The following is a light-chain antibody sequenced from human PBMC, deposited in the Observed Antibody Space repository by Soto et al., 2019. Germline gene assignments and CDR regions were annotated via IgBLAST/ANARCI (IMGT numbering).Light chain of an antibody. J-gene: IGKJ3*01. CDR1: QSINRH. V-gene: IGKV3-20*01. Sequence: EIVLTQSPATLSLSPGERSTLPGRASQSINRHLAWYRQKPGQAPRLLIYDASNRATGIPDRFSGSGSGTDFTLTSSSLEPEDFAVYYCQQYGSSPFTFGPGTKVDIK. CDR2: DAS. CDR3: QQYGSSPFT.